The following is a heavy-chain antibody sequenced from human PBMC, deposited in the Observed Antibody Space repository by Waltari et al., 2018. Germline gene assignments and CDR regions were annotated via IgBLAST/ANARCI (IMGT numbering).Heavy chain of an antibody. Sequence: QVQLVESGGGVVQPGRSLRLSCAASGFTFSSYAMHWVRQAPGKGLEWVAVISYDGSNKYYADSVKGRFTISRDNSKNTLYLQMNSLRAEDTAVYYCAKDSNWGNFDYWGQGTLVTVSS. D-gene: IGHD7-27*01. CDR3: AKDSNWGNFDY. V-gene: IGHV3-30*18. J-gene: IGHJ4*02. CDR1: GFTFSSYA. CDR2: ISYDGSNK.